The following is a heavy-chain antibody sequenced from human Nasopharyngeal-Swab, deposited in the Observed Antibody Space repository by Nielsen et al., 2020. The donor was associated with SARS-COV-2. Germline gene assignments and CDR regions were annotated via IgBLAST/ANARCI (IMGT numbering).Heavy chain of an antibody. CDR2: ISAYNGNT. CDR1: GGTFSSYA. V-gene: IGHV1-69*13. CDR3: AGGDDSLANSYY. J-gene: IGHJ4*02. D-gene: IGHD3-22*01. Sequence: SVKVSCKASGGTFSSYAISWVRQAPGQGLEWMGWISAYNGNTNYAQKFQGRVTITADESTSTAYMELSSLRSEDTAVYYCAGGDDSLANSYYWGQGTLVTVSS.